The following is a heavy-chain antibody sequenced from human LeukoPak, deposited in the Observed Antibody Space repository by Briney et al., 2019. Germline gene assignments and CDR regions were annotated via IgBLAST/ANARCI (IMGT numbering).Heavy chain of an antibody. CDR2: ISAYNGNT. CDR3: ARDRKTSYYYDSSGYPHH. CDR1: GYTFTSYG. Sequence: ASVKVSCKASGYTFTSYGISWVRQAPGQGLEWMGWISAYNGNTNYAQKLQGRVTMTTDTSTSTAYMELRSLRSGDTAVYYCARDRKTSYYYDSSGYPHHWGQGTLVTVSS. D-gene: IGHD3-22*01. V-gene: IGHV1-18*01. J-gene: IGHJ5*02.